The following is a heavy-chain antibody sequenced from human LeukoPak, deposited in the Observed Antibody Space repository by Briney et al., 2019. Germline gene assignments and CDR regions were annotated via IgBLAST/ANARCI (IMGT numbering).Heavy chain of an antibody. Sequence: GRSLRLSCAASGFILSSYGMHWVRQAPGKGLEWVAVISFDANNIYYADSVRGRFTISTDNSKSTLYPQMNSLRGEDTAMYYCAKNIVSGPVAGVTFDYWGQGTLVTVSS. D-gene: IGHD6-19*01. CDR2: ISFDANNI. V-gene: IGHV3-30*18. CDR1: GFILSSYG. J-gene: IGHJ4*02. CDR3: AKNIVSGPVAGVTFDY.